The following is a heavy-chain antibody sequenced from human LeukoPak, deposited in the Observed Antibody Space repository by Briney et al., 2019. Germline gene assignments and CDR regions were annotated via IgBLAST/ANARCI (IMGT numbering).Heavy chain of an antibody. D-gene: IGHD3-16*01. V-gene: IGHV4-61*01. Sequence: SETLSLTCTVSGGSISSSSYYWSWIRQPPGKGLEWIGYIYYSGSTNYNPSLKSRVTISVDTSKNQFSLKLSSVTAADTAVYYCVRGDRGNESFDHWGQGTLVTVSS. J-gene: IGHJ4*02. CDR1: GGSISSSSYY. CDR2: IYYSGST. CDR3: VRGDRGNESFDH.